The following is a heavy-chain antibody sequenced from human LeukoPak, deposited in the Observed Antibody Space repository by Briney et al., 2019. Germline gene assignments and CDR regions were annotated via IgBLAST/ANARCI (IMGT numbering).Heavy chain of an antibody. Sequence: SQTLSLTCTVSGGSIRSGSYYWSWIRQSAGKGLEWIGRIYISGSTKYNPSLKSRVTISVDTSKNQFSLKLSSVTAADTAVYYCARDLVDTVMSHLVLFDYWGQGTLVTVSS. CDR1: GGSIRSGSYY. D-gene: IGHD5-18*01. CDR3: ARDLVDTVMSHLVLFDY. J-gene: IGHJ4*02. CDR2: IYISGST. V-gene: IGHV4-61*02.